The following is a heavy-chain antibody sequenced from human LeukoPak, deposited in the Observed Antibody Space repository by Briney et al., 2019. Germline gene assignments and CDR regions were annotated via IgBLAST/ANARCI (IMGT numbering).Heavy chain of an antibody. V-gene: IGHV1-18*01. CDR2: ISAYNGNT. Sequence: ASVKVSCKASGYTFTSYGISWVRQAPGQGLEWMGWISAYNGNTNYAQKLQGRVTMTTDTSTSTAYMELRSLRSDDTAVYYCARVGDGYNNNYYYYYMDVWSKGTTVTVSS. CDR1: GYTFTSYG. J-gene: IGHJ6*03. CDR3: ARVGDGYNNNYYYYYMDV. D-gene: IGHD5-24*01.